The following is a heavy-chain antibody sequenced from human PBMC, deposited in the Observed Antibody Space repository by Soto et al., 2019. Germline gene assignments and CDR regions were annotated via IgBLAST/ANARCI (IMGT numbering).Heavy chain of an antibody. D-gene: IGHD2-2*01. V-gene: IGHV1-18*01. CDR2: ISAYNGNT. J-gene: IGHJ4*02. Sequence: ASVKVSCKASGYTFTSYGISWVRQAPGQGLEWMGWISAYNGNTNYAQKLQGRVTMTTDTSTSTAYMELRSLRSDDTAVYYCARDWVHDIVVVPAAMVQFDYWGQGTLVTV. CDR1: GYTFTSYG. CDR3: ARDWVHDIVVVPAAMVQFDY.